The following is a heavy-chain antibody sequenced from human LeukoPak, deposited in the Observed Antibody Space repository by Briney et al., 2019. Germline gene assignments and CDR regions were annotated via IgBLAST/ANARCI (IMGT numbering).Heavy chain of an antibody. V-gene: IGHV4-34*01. CDR1: GGSFSGYY. Sequence: SETLSLTCAVYGGSFSGYYWSWIRQPPGKGLEWIGEINHSGSTNYNPSLKSRVTISVDTSKNQFSLKLSSVTAADTAVYYCARRKPLVVPAAIGFYFDYWGQGTLVTVSS. D-gene: IGHD2-2*01. J-gene: IGHJ4*02. CDR3: ARRKPLVVPAAIGFYFDY. CDR2: INHSGST.